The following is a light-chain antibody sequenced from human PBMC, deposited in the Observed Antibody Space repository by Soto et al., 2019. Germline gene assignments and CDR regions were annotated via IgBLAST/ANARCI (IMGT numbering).Light chain of an antibody. CDR3: QSYDSSLSGYV. J-gene: IGLJ1*01. Sequence: QLVLTQPPSVSGAPGQRVTISCTGSSSNIGAGYDLHWYQQLPGTAPKLLIYSNSNRPSGVPDRFSGSKSGTSASLAITGLQAEDEADYYCQSYDSSLSGYVFGTGTKLTVL. V-gene: IGLV1-40*01. CDR1: SSNIGAGYD. CDR2: SNS.